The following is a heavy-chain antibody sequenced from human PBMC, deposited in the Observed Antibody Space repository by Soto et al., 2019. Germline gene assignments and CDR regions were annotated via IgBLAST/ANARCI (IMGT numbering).Heavy chain of an antibody. J-gene: IGHJ4*02. V-gene: IGHV1-2*02. Sequence: QVQLVQSGAEVKKPGASVKVSCKASGYTFTGYYMHWVRQAPGQGLEWMGWINPNSGGPNYAQKFQGRVIMTRDTSISPAYMELSRLTSDDTAVYYCARGLADIVVVVAATPPRYWGQGTLVTVSS. CDR3: ARGLADIVVVVAATPPRY. D-gene: IGHD2-15*01. CDR1: GYTFTGYY. CDR2: INPNSGGP.